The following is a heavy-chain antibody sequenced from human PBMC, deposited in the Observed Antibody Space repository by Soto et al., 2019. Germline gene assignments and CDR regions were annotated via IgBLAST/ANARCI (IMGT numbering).Heavy chain of an antibody. CDR3: AKDLKYDFWSGYNFDY. CDR1: GFTFSSYA. D-gene: IGHD3-3*01. J-gene: IGHJ4*02. CDR2: ISGSGGST. V-gene: IGHV3-23*01. Sequence: EVQLLESGGGLVQPGGSLRLSCAASGFTFSSYAMSWVRQAPGKGLEWVSAISGSGGSTYYADSVKGRFTISRDNSKNTLYLQMNSLRAEDTAVYYCAKDLKYDFWSGYNFDYWGQETLVTVSS.